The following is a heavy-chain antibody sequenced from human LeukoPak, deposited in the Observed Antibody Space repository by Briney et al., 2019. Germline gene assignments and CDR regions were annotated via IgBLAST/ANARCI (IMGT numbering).Heavy chain of an antibody. CDR2: ISYDGSNK. CDR3: ARVPDSSSWEYYFDY. CDR1: GFTFSSYA. J-gene: IGHJ4*02. V-gene: IGHV3-30-3*01. D-gene: IGHD6-13*01. Sequence: GGSLRLSCAASGFTFSSYAMHWVRQAPGKGLEWVAVISYDGSNKYYADSVKGRFTISRDNSKNTLYLQMNSLRAEDTAVYYCARVPDSSSWEYYFDYWGQGTLVTVSS.